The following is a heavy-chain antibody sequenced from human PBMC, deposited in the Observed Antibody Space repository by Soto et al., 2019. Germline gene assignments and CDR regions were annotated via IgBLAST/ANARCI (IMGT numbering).Heavy chain of an antibody. Sequence: ALRLSCAASGLAFRSFLMSWVRQAAGGGLGWVVNINQDAVDTYYSDSVRDRFTTARDNAATLLFLHMNSLGAEYTAVYYCATYHDDEWESYRHRYWGQGTLVTVSS. V-gene: IGHV3-7*01. J-gene: IGHJ4*02. CDR1: GLAFRSFL. CDR2: INQDAVDT. D-gene: IGHD3-16*02. CDR3: ATYHDDEWESYRHRY.